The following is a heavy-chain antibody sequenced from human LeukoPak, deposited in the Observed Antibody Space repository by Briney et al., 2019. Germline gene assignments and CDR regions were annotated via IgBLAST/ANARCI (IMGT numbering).Heavy chain of an antibody. J-gene: IGHJ4*02. CDR2: ISWNSGYI. CDR3: AKVRGTYSSGYFFDY. CDR1: GCTFDNYA. Sequence: GGSLRLSCAASGCTFDNYAMHWVRQAPGKGLEWISIISWNSGYIGYADSVKGRFTISRDNAKKSLDLQMNSLRAEDTAFYYCAKVRGTYSSGYFFDYWGQGTLVTVSS. D-gene: IGHD6-19*01. V-gene: IGHV3-9*01.